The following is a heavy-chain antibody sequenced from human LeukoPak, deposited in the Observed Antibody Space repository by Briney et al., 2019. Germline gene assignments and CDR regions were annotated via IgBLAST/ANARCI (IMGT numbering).Heavy chain of an antibody. J-gene: IGHJ6*04. CDR2: INTDGSET. CDR3: AELGITMIGGV. CDR1: GFTFRSHG. D-gene: IGHD3-10*02. Sequence: GGTLRLSCAASGFTFRSHGMNWVRQVPGKGLMWVSRINTDGSETTYADSVKGRFTISRDNAKNSLYLQMNSLRAEDTAVYYCAELGITMIGGVWGKGTTVTISS. V-gene: IGHV3-74*03.